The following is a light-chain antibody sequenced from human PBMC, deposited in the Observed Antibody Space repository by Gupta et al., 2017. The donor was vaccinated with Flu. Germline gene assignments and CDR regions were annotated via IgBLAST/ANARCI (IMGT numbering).Light chain of an antibody. CDR2: LGS. CDR3: RQSLQTPLT. J-gene: IGKJ4*01. Sequence: DIAMTQSPLSLRVTPGEPASIYCRFSQGLLHSNGYNYLAWYLQKPGQSPQLLIYLGSNRASGVPDRFSGSGSGTDFTLKISRVEAEDVGVYYCRQSLQTPLTFGGGTKVEIK. V-gene: IGKV2-28*01. CDR1: QGLLHSNGYNY.